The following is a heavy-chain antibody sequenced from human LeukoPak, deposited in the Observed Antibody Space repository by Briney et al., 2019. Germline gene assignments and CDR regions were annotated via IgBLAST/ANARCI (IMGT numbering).Heavy chain of an antibody. CDR2: ISGSGGST. CDR1: GFTFTIYA. D-gene: IGHD2-15*01. CDR3: VRDHLRISTAFDY. V-gene: IGHV3-23*01. J-gene: IGHJ4*02. Sequence: GGSLRLSCSASGFTFTIYAMSWVRQAPGKGLEWVSTISGSGGSTYYADSVKGRFTISRDNSKNTVYLQMNSLKTDDTAVYYCVRDHLRISTAFDYWGQGTLVTVSS.